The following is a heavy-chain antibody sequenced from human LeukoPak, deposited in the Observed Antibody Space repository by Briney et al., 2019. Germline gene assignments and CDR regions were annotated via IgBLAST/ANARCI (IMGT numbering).Heavy chain of an antibody. V-gene: IGHV3-74*01. CDR2: INREGTST. Sequence: GGSLRLSCAASGFNFNSYWMHWVRQAPGEGLMWVSRINREGTSTYYADSVKGRFTISRDNSKNTLWLQMNSLTAEDTAIYHCAKDFLGSIPDAFDVWGQGTMVTVSS. D-gene: IGHD3-3*01. CDR3: AKDFLGSIPDAFDV. CDR1: GFNFNSYW. J-gene: IGHJ3*01.